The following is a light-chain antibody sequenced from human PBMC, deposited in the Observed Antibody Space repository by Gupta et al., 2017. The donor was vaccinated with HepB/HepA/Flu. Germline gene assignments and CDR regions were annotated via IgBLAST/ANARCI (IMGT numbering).Light chain of an antibody. CDR3: TSYTSSIILA. CDR2: DVT. Sequence: QSALTQPASVSGSPGQSITISCTGTNSDVGGFDYVSWYQQHPGKAPKLIIFDVTDRPSGVAYRFSGSKSGNTASLTISGLQAEDEADYYCTSYTSSIILAFGGGTKVTVL. V-gene: IGLV2-14*03. J-gene: IGLJ3*02. CDR1: NSDVGGFDY.